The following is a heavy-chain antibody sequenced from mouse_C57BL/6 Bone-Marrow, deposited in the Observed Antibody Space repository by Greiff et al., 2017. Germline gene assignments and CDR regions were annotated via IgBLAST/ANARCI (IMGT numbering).Heavy chain of an antibody. V-gene: IGHV1-81*01. J-gene: IGHJ3*01. D-gene: IGHD2-4*01. CDR2: IYPRSGNT. CDR1: GYTFTSYG. CDR3: ARRGYDYDEFAY. Sequence: QVQLQQSGAELARPGASVKLSCKASGYTFTSYGISWVKQRTGQGLEWIGEIYPRSGNTYYNEKFKGKATLTADKSSSTAYMELRSLTSEDSAVYFCARRGYDYDEFAYWGQGTLVTVSA.